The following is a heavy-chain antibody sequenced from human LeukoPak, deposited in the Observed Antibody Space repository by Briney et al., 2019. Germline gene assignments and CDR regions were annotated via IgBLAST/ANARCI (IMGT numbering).Heavy chain of an antibody. V-gene: IGHV4-59*08. CDR3: ARGIPQWPARVDY. D-gene: IGHD6-19*01. Sequence: SETLSLTCTVSGGSISTYYWSWIRQPPGKGLEWIGSIYYSGSTNYNPSLKSRVTISVDTSKNQFSLKLSSVTAADTAVYYRARGIPQWPARVDYWGQGTLVTVSS. CDR2: IYYSGST. CDR1: GGSISTYY. J-gene: IGHJ4*02.